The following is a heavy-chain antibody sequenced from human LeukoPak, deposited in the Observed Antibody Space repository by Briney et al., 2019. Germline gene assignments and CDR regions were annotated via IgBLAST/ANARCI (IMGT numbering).Heavy chain of an antibody. D-gene: IGHD2-2*01. CDR2: ISYVGNKK. CDR3: AKPPDWYCSSHSCHFAAPFDY. J-gene: IGHJ4*02. CDR1: GLTFSNYG. Sequence: GGSLSLSCAASGLTFSNYGIHWVRQAPGRGLEWVAVISYVGNKKYYADSVKGRFTISRDNPKNTLYLQMNTLRAEDTAVYYCAKPPDWYCSSHSCHFAAPFDYWGQGTLVTVSS. V-gene: IGHV3-30*18.